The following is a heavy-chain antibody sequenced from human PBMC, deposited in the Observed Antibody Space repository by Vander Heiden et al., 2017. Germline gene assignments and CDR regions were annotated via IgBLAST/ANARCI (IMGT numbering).Heavy chain of an antibody. V-gene: IGHV3-15*07. D-gene: IGHD1-26*01. CDR1: GSPFTNAW. Sequence: EVQLVESGGGLVKPGGSLRLSCAVSGSPFTNAWMNWVRQAPGKGLEWVGRIKSKAEGGATDYAAPVKGRFTISRDDSENTVYLQMNSLKSEDTAVYYCTTGGSYSAFDIWGQGTMVTVSS. CDR2: IKSKAEGGAT. J-gene: IGHJ3*02. CDR3: TTGGSYSAFDI.